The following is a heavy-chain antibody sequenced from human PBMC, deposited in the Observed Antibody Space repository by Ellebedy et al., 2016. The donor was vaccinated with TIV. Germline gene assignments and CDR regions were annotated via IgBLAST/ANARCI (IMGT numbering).Heavy chain of an antibody. Sequence: GESLKISCAASGFTFNTYSMNWVRQAPGKGLEWVSSISSSSSYIYYADSVKGRFTISRDNAKNSLYLQMDSLRAEDTAVYYCARGPLRYFDWVYYYHGMDVWGQGTTVTVSS. D-gene: IGHD3-9*01. CDR1: GFTFNTYS. J-gene: IGHJ6*02. CDR2: ISSSSSYI. CDR3: ARGPLRYFDWVYYYHGMDV. V-gene: IGHV3-21*04.